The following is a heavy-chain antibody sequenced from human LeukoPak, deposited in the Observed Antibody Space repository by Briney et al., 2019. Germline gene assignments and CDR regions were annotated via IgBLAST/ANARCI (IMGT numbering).Heavy chain of an antibody. D-gene: IGHD6-13*01. CDR3: ARGVYIAAAQYGY. J-gene: IGHJ4*02. CDR2: IYYSGTT. Sequence: SETLSLTCTVSGGPISSYYWNWIRQPPGKGLEWIGYIYYSGTTNYNPSLKSRVTISVDTSKNQFSLKLSSVTAADTAVYYCARGVYIAAAQYGYWGQGTLVTVSS. CDR1: GGPISSYY. V-gene: IGHV4-59*01.